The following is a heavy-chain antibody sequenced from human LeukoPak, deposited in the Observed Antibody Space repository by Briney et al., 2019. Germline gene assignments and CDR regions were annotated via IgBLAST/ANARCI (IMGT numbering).Heavy chain of an antibody. CDR2: ISCSGGST. D-gene: IGHD2-8*01. Sequence: GGSLXXXXXXXXFTFSSXAXXWVRQAPGKGXEXVXAISCSGGSTYYADSVKGRVTISRDNSKNRVYMQMNSLRAEDTAVYYCATNPRVLMVSGWFDHWGQGTLVTVSS. V-gene: IGHV3-23*01. CDR3: ATNPRVLMVSGWFDH. CDR1: XFTFSSXA. J-gene: IGHJ5*02.